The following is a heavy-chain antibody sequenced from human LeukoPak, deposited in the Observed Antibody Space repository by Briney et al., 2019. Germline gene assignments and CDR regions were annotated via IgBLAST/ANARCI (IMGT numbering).Heavy chain of an antibody. J-gene: IGHJ4*02. D-gene: IGHD5-18*01. CDR2: IDPSDSET. Sequence: GESLQISCTASGYSFTNYWIGWVRQMPGKGLEWMGIIDPSDSETRYTPSFQGQVTILADKSLSTAYLQWNSLKASDTAMYYCARQTAMGRSGDYWGQGTLVIVSS. CDR1: GYSFTNYW. CDR3: ARQTAMGRSGDY. V-gene: IGHV5-51*01.